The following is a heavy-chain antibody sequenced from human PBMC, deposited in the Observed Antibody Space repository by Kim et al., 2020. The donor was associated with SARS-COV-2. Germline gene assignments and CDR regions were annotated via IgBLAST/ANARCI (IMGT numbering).Heavy chain of an antibody. CDR2: INSDGSST. D-gene: IGHD2-2*01. V-gene: IGHV3-74*01. J-gene: IGHJ5*02. CDR1: GFTFSSYW. Sequence: GGSLRLSCAASGFTFSSYWMHWVRQAPGKGLVWVSRINSDGSSTSYADSVKGRFTISRDNAKNTLYLQMNSLRAEDTAVYYCARGLGYCSSTSCHPWFDPWGQGTLVTVSS. CDR3: ARGLGYCSSTSCHPWFDP.